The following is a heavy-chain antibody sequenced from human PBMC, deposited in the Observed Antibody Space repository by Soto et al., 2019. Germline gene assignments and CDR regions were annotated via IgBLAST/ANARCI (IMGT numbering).Heavy chain of an antibody. J-gene: IGHJ5*02. CDR1: GYRFTSHG. CDR3: ARREYYDSSGSANWLDP. CDR2: VYPGDSDI. Sequence: GESLKISCKGSGYRFTSHGIAWVRQMAGKGLEWMGIVYPGDSDIRYSPSFQGQVTISADKSINTAYLQWSSLKASDTAIYYCARREYYDSSGSANWLDPWGQGTLVTVYS. D-gene: IGHD3-22*01. V-gene: IGHV5-51*01.